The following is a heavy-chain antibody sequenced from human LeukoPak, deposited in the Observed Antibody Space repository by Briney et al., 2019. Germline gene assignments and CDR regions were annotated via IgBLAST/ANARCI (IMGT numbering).Heavy chain of an antibody. Sequence: PSDTLSLTCTVSGGSISSYYWIWLRQPPGKGLEWIGYIYYSGSTNYNPSLKSRVTISVDTSKNQFSLKLSSVTAADTAVYYCARTPASTTTMVRGRPDWFDPWGQGTLVTVSS. D-gene: IGHD3-10*01. V-gene: IGHV4-59*01. CDR3: ARTPASTTTMVRGRPDWFDP. J-gene: IGHJ5*02. CDR1: GGSISSYY. CDR2: IYYSGST.